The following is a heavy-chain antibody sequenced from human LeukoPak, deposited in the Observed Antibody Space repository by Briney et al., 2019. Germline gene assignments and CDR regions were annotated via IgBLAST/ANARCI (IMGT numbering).Heavy chain of an antibody. J-gene: IGHJ4*02. D-gene: IGHD1-26*01. CDR1: GGSISSSSYY. Sequence: SETLSLTCTVSGGSISSSSYYWGWIRQPPGKGLEWIGSIYYSGSTYYNPSLKSRVTISVDTSKNQFSLKLSSVTAADTAVYYCAKLWELRRSDYWGQGTLVTVSS. V-gene: IGHV4-39*01. CDR2: IYYSGST. CDR3: AKLWELRRSDY.